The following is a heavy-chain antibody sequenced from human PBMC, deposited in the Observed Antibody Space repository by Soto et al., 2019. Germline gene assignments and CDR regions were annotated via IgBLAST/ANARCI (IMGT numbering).Heavy chain of an antibody. J-gene: IGHJ6*02. Sequence: EVQLVESGGGLVKPGGSLRLSCAASGFTFSSYSMNWVRQAPGKGLEWVSSISSSSSYIYYADSVKGRFTISRDNAKHSLYLQMNSLRAEDTAVYYCARDPQTTFELFIYYYGMDVWGQGTTVTVAS. D-gene: IGHD4-17*01. CDR3: ARDPQTTFELFIYYYGMDV. V-gene: IGHV3-21*01. CDR1: GFTFSSYS. CDR2: ISSSSSYI.